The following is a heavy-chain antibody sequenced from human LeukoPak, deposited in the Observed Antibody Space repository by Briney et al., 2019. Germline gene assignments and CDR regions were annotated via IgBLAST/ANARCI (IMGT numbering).Heavy chain of an antibody. D-gene: IGHD1-26*01. Sequence: PGGSLRLSCAASGFTFSSHAMSWVRRAPGKGLEWVSGLIENGATTYYAGSVKGRFSISRDNSKNTLYLQMNSLRAEDTALYYCAKKVVVGATSPYSDFQDWGQGTLVTVSS. J-gene: IGHJ1*01. CDR3: AKKVVVGATSPYSDFQD. CDR2: LIENGATT. CDR1: GFTFSSHA. V-gene: IGHV3-23*01.